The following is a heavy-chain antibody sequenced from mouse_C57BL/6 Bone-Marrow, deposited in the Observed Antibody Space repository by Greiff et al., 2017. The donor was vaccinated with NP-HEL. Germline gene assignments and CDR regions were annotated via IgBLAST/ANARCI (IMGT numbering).Heavy chain of an antibody. V-gene: IGHV1-78*01. CDR2: IYPRDGST. Sequence: VKLQESDAELVKPGASVKISCKVSGYTFTDHTIHWMKQRPEQGLEWIGYIYPRDGSTKYNEKFKGKATLTADKSSSTAYMQLNSLTSEDSAVYFCARGGVNWDNFDYWGQGTTLTVSS. CDR1: GYTFTDHT. J-gene: IGHJ2*01. D-gene: IGHD4-1*01. CDR3: ARGGVNWDNFDY.